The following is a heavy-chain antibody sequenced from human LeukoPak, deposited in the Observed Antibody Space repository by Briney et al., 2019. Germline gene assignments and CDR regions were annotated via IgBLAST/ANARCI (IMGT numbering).Heavy chain of an antibody. CDR2: IIPIFGTA. J-gene: IGHJ6*03. CDR3: ARNYCSSTSCPGPDYYYYMDL. D-gene: IGHD2-2*01. V-gene: IGHV1-69*01. Sequence: SVKVSCKASGGSFSSYAISWVRQAPGQGLEWMGGIIPIFGTANYAQKFQGRVTITADESTSTAYMELSSLRSEDTAAYYCARNYCSSTSCPGPDYYYYMDLWGKGTTVTVSS. CDR1: GGSFSSYA.